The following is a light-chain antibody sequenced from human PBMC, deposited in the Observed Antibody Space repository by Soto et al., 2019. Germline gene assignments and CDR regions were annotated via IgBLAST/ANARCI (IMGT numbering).Light chain of an antibody. V-gene: IGKV3-15*01. CDR3: QQYNDWLT. J-gene: IGKJ4*01. CDR1: QSVNSN. Sequence: EIVMTQSPATLSVSPGERATLSCRASQSVNSNLAWYQQKPGHAPRLLLYGAATRATGIPARFSGSGSGTEFTLTISSLQSEDFAVYYCQQYNDWLTFGGGTKVEIK. CDR2: GAA.